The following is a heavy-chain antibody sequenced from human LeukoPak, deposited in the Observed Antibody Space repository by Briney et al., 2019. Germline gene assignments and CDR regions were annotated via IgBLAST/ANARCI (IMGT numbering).Heavy chain of an antibody. Sequence: PSETLSLTCTVSGGSISSYYWSWIRQPPGKGLEWIGYIYYSGSTNYNPSLKSRVTISVDTSKNQFSLKLSSVTAADTAVYYCARVTGYCSGGSCSEWFDPWGQGTLVTVSS. CDR1: GGSISSYY. J-gene: IGHJ5*02. D-gene: IGHD2-15*01. CDR2: IYYSGST. V-gene: IGHV4-59*01. CDR3: ARVTGYCSGGSCSEWFDP.